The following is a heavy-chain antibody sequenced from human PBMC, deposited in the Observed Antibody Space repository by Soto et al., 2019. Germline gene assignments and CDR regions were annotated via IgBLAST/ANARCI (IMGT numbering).Heavy chain of an antibody. D-gene: IGHD3-22*01. CDR2: IYYRGST. CDR1: GGSISSTNYF. J-gene: IGHJ4*01. CDR3: ARRHYFDSSGYFAY. V-gene: IGHV4-39*01. Sequence: SETLSLTCIVSGGSISSTNYFWGWIRQPPGKGLEWIGTIYYRGSTFYNPSLESRVTMSVDTSKNQFSLNLSSVTAADTAVYYCARRHYFDSSGYFAYWGHGTLVTVSS.